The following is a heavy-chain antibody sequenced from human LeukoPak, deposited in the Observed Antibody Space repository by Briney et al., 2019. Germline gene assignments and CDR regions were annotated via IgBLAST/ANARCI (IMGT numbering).Heavy chain of an antibody. CDR2: INPNSGDT. CDR3: ARAYGSSSWDNWFDP. V-gene: IGHV1-2*02. J-gene: IGHJ5*02. Sequence: ASVKVSCKASGYTFTDNYLHWVRQAPGQGLEWMGWINPNSGDTNYAQKFQGRVTMTRDTSISTAYMELSSLIFDDAAVYYCARAYGSSSWDNWFDPWGQGTLVTVSS. CDR1: GYTFTDNY. D-gene: IGHD6-13*01.